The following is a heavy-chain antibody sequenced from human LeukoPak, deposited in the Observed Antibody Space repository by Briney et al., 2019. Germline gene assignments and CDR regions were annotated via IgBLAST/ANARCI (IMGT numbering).Heavy chain of an antibody. V-gene: IGHV4-31*03. D-gene: IGHD3-22*01. CDR2: IYYSGST. J-gene: IGHJ3*02. Sequence: SETLSLTCTVSGGSISSGGYYWSWIRQHPGKGLEWIGYIYYSGSTYYNPSLKSRVTISVDTSKNQFSLKLSSVTAADTAVYYCARDRGGYYYDSSGYPPGAFDIWGQGTMVTVSS. CDR1: GGSISSGGYY. CDR3: ARDRGGYYYDSSGYPPGAFDI.